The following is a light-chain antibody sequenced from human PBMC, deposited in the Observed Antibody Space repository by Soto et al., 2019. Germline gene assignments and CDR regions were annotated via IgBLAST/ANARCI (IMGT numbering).Light chain of an antibody. CDR3: SSYTSSSTEV. J-gene: IGLJ2*01. V-gene: IGLV2-14*01. Sequence: QSALTQPASVSGSPGKSITISCTGTSSDVGGYNYVAWYQQHPGKAPKLMIYDVSNRPSGVSNRFSGSKSGNTASLPIYGLEAGDEADYYCSSYTSSSTEVFGGGTMLTVL. CDR1: SSDVGGYNY. CDR2: DVS.